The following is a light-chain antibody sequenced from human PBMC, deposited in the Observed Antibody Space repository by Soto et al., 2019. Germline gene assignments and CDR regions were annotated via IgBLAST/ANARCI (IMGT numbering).Light chain of an antibody. J-gene: IGKJ4*01. V-gene: IGKV3-11*01. CDR3: QEGTYWPA. CDR2: DAS. Sequence: EIVLTQSPAILSLSPGEKATLSCRASQSVSGSLGWYQQKPGQAPSLIIYDASVMATGIPARFSGSGSGTDFPPTISSSAPEDSAVYYCQEGTYWPAFGGGTKVDIK. CDR1: QSVSGS.